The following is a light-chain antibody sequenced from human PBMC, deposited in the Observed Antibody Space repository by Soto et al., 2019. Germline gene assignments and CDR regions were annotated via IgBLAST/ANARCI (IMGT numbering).Light chain of an antibody. J-gene: IGKJ1*01. CDR3: HQYGRAPWT. CDR1: QSVSSSY. Sequence: IVFTQSPGTLSLSPGERATLSCRASQSVSSSYLAWYPQKPGQAPRLLISGASNRATGAPDRFRGSGAGTDVTLSITRLEPEDFAVYYCHQYGRAPWTFGQGTKVDI. V-gene: IGKV3-20*01. CDR2: GAS.